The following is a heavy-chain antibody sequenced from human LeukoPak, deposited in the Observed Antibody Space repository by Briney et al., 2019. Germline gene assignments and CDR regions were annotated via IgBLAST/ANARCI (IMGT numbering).Heavy chain of an antibody. CDR2: IYPGDSDT. Sequence: AEPLKISCKGSGYSFTSYWIGLVRQMPWKGLEWMGIIYPGDSDTKYSPSFQGQVTISADKSISTAYLQWSSLKASATDMYYCERPSGIVGAKDAFDIWGQGTMVTVSS. J-gene: IGHJ3*02. CDR1: GYSFTSYW. CDR3: ERPSGIVGAKDAFDI. D-gene: IGHD1-26*01. V-gene: IGHV5-51*01.